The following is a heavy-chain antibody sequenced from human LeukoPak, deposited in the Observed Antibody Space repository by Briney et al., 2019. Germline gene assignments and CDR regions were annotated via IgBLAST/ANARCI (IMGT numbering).Heavy chain of an antibody. CDR3: ARDLGYFDY. V-gene: IGHV1-2*04. D-gene: IGHD7-27*01. J-gene: IGHJ4*02. CDR2: INPNSGGT. Sequence: EWMGWINPNSGGTNYAQKFQGWVTMTRDTSISTAYMELSRLRSDDTAVYYCARDLGYFDYWGQGTLVTVSS.